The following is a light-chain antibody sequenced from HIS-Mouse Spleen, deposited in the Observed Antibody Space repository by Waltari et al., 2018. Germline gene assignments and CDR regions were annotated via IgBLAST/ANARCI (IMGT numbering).Light chain of an antibody. V-gene: IGLV3-16*01. Sequence: SYELTQPPSVSVSLGQMARITCSGEALPKKYAYWYQQKPGQFPLLVIYKDSERPSGIPARFSGSSSGTIVTLTISGVQAEDEADYYCLSADSSGTYPVFGGGTKLTVL. CDR1: ALPKKY. J-gene: IGLJ3*02. CDR2: KDS. CDR3: LSADSSGTYPV.